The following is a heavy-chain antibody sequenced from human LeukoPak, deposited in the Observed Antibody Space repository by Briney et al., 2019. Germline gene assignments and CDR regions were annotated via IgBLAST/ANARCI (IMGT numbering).Heavy chain of an antibody. CDR2: FSDSGGRT. CDR1: GLTFRSYV. V-gene: IGHV3-23*01. CDR3: ARERHPSIAAADYYYYYYGMDV. J-gene: IGHJ6*02. Sequence: GGSLRLSCEASGLTFRSYVMSWVRQAPGKGLEWVSGFSDSGGRTFYAEAVKGRFTISRDNAKNSLYLQMNSLRAEDTAVYYCARERHPSIAAADYYYYYYGMDVWGQGTTVTVSS. D-gene: IGHD6-13*01.